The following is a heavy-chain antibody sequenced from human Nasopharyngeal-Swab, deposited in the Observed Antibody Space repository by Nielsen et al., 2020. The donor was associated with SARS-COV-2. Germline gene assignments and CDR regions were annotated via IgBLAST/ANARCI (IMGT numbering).Heavy chain of an antibody. D-gene: IGHD2-15*01. J-gene: IGHJ3*02. CDR3: AREEGLGYCSGGSCYSHAFDI. V-gene: IGHV1-69*01. CDR2: IIPIFGTA. Sequence: WVRQAPGQGLEWMRGIIPIFGTANYAQKFQGRVTITADESTSTAYMELSSLRSEDTAVYYCAREEGLGYCSGGSCYSHAFDIWGQGTMVTVSS.